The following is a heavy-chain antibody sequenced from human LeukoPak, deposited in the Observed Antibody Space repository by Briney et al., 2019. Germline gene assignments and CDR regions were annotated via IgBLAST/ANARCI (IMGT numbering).Heavy chain of an antibody. CDR3: ARGRPQIYDFWSGYYCDAFDI. Sequence: SETLSLTCAVYGGSFSVYYWSWIRQPPGKGLEWIGEIDHSGSTNYNPSLKSRVTISVDTSKNQFSLKLSSVTAADTAVYYCARGRPQIYDFWSGYYCDAFDIWGQGTMVTVSS. CDR2: IDHSGST. J-gene: IGHJ3*02. V-gene: IGHV4-34*01. CDR1: GGSFSVYY. D-gene: IGHD3-3*01.